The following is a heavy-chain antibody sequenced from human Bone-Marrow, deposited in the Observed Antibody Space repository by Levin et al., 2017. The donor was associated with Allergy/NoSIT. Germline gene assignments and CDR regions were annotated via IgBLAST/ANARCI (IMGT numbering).Heavy chain of an antibody. CDR3: AIAIVRYCSGGNCEDAFAF. J-gene: IGHJ3*01. V-gene: IGHV3-23*01. D-gene: IGHD2-15*01. CDR1: GFSFPDYA. CDR2: LSGRGRDT. Sequence: GESLKISCAASGFSFPDYAMSWVRQAPGKGLEWVSGLSGRGRDTFYADSVEGRFTITRDNSKYTEYLQMNSLRAEDTDVYYVAIAIVRYCSGGNCEDAFAFWRQGTLVTVPS.